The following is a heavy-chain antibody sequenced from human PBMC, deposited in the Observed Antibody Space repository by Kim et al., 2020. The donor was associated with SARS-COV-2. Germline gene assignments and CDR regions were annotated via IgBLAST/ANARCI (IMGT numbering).Heavy chain of an antibody. CDR3: SKGVFLWFGESNGDAFDI. V-gene: IGHV3-23*01. Sequence: GGSLRLSCAASGFTFSSYAMRWVRQAPGKGLEWVAAISGSGGSPYSADSVKGRCTISRDNAKNTLKLQMNSLRAEDTAVDYFSKGVFLWFGESNGDAFDIWGQGTMVTVSS. D-gene: IGHD3-10*01. J-gene: IGHJ3*02. CDR2: ISGSGGSP. CDR1: GFTFSSYA.